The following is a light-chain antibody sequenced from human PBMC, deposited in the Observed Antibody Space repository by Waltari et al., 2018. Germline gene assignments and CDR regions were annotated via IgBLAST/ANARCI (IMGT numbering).Light chain of an antibody. V-gene: IGLV2-14*03. CDR1: SSDVGAYNY. CDR2: DVN. Sequence: HSALAQPASASGSPGQSISISCTGTSSDVGAYNYVSWYQQHPGKAPRLMIYDVNNRPSGVSNRFSGSKSGNTASLTISGLQAEDEADYYCSSFTTTNSWVFGGGTKLTVL. J-gene: IGLJ3*02. CDR3: SSFTTTNSWV.